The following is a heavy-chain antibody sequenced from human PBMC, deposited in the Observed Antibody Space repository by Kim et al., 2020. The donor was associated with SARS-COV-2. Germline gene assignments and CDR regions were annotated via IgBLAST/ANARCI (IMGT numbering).Heavy chain of an antibody. D-gene: IGHD5-18*01. Sequence: GRFTISRDESKNTLYLQMNSLKTETTAVYYCTTVGVLIQVWSRVEGYFDYWGQGTLVTVSS. CDR3: TTVGVLIQVWSRVEGYFDY. V-gene: IGHV3-15*01. J-gene: IGHJ4*02.